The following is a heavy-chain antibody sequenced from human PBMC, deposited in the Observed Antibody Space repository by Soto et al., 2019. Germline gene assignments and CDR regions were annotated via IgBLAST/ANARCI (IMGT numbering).Heavy chain of an antibody. J-gene: IGHJ6*02. D-gene: IGHD2-2*01. CDR3: ARGRIVVVPAGASYYYYGMDV. CDR2: INHNGST. CDR1: GGSFSGCC. Sequence: SETQSLSWAVYGGSFSGCCWSCIRQPPGKGLDWIGEINHNGSTNYNPSLKSRVTISVDTSKNQFSLKLSSVTAADTAVYYCARGRIVVVPAGASYYYYGMDVWGQGTTVTVSS. V-gene: IGHV4-34*01.